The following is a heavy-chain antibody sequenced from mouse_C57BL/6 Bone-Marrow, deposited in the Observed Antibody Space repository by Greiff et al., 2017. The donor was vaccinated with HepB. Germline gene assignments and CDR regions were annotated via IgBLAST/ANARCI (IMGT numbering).Heavy chain of an antibody. J-gene: IGHJ4*01. CDR1: GYTFTSYW. CDR2: IDPSDSYT. CDR3: ARRGSPYYYAMSY. Sequence: QVQLQQPGAELVRPGTSVKLSCKASGYTFTSYWMHWVKQRPGQGLEWIGVIDPSDSYTNYNPKFKGKATLTVDTSSSTAYMPLSSLTSEDSAVYYCARRGSPYYYAMSYWGQGTSVTVSS. V-gene: IGHV1-59*01.